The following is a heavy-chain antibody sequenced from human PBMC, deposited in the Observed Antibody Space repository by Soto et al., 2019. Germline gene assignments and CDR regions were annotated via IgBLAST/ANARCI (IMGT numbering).Heavy chain of an antibody. Sequence: SVKVSCKASGGTFSSYAISWVRQAPGQGLEWMGGIIPIFGTANYAQKFQGRVTITADKSTSTAYMELSSLRSEDTAVYYCARERLSGGYDLYYYYGMDVWGQGTTVTVSS. CDR1: GGTFSSYA. CDR3: ARERLSGGYDLYYYYGMDV. J-gene: IGHJ6*02. CDR2: IIPIFGTA. D-gene: IGHD5-12*01. V-gene: IGHV1-69*06.